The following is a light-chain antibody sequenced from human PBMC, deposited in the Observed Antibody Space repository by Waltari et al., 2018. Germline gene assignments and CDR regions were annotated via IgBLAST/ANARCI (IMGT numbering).Light chain of an antibody. V-gene: IGLV2-23*02. J-gene: IGLJ2*01. CDR3: CSFAGNML. Sequence: QSALTQPASVSGSPGQSITVSCTGTSSDVGRDNLVSWYQQHPGKAPKLVIYEVDKRPSVVSNRFSGSKSGNTASLTISGLQAEDEADYYCCSFAGNMLFGGGTKLTVL. CDR1: SSDVGRDNL. CDR2: EVD.